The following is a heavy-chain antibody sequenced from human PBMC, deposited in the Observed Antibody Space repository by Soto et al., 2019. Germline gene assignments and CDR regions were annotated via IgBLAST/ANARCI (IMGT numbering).Heavy chain of an antibody. CDR2: ISSSSSYI. V-gene: IGHV3-21*01. Sequence: GGSLRLSCAASGFTFSSYSMNWVRQAPGKGLEWVSSISSSSSYIYYADSVKGRSTISRDNAKNSLYLQMNSLRAEDTAVYYCARGGKRIVWFHPWGQGTMVTVS. D-gene: IGHD2-15*01. CDR3: ARGGKRIVWFHP. J-gene: IGHJ5*02. CDR1: GFTFSSYS.